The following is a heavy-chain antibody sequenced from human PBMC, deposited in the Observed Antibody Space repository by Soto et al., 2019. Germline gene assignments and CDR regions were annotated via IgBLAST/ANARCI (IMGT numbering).Heavy chain of an antibody. CDR2: IDPSDSYT. CDR1: GYSFTSYW. Sequence: GESLKISCKGSGYSFTSYWISWVRQMPGKGLEWMGRIDPSDSYTNYSPSFQGHVTISADKSISTAYLQWSSLKASDTAMYYCASPTTVTTNYYHGMDVWGQGTTVTVSS. J-gene: IGHJ6*02. V-gene: IGHV5-10-1*01. CDR3: ASPTTVTTNYYHGMDV. D-gene: IGHD4-17*01.